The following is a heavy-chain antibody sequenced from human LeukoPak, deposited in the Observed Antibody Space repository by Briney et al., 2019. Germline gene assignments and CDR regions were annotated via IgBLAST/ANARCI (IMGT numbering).Heavy chain of an antibody. D-gene: IGHD3-9*01. CDR1: GYSISSGYF. CDR2: VYHTGAT. Sequence: SETLSLTCGVSGYSISSGYFWVWIRQPPGKGLEWIGSVYHTGATYYNPSLGSPVTISVDTSKNQFSLELNSVTAADTAVYYCARDLGLTISANWFDPWGQGTLVTVSS. CDR3: ARDLGLTISANWFDP. J-gene: IGHJ5*02. V-gene: IGHV4-38-2*02.